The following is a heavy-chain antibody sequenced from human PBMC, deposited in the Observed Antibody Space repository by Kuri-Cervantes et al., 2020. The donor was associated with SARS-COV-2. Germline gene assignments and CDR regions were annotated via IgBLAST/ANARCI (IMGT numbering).Heavy chain of an antibody. D-gene: IGHD3-16*01. V-gene: IGHV4-34*01. J-gene: IGHJ6*02. CDR3: ARATRGRDSHGLDHYGMDV. CDR2: INHSGST. CDR1: GGSFSGYY. Sequence: SETLSLTCAVYGGSFSGYYWSWIRQPPGKGLEWIGEINHSGSTNYNPSLKSRVTISVDTYKNQFSLKLSSVTAADTAVYYCARATRGRDSHGLDHYGMDVWGQGTTVTVSS.